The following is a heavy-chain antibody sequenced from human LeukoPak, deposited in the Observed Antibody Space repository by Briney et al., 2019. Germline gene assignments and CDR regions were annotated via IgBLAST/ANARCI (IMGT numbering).Heavy chain of an antibody. D-gene: IGHD2-21*02. J-gene: IGHJ3*02. Sequence: ASVKVSCKASGYTFTSYAMHWVRQAPGQRPEWMGWINAGNGNTKYSQKFQGRVTITRDTSASTAYMELSSLRSEDTAVYYCARGSEEVAYCGGDCYSDAFDIWGQGTMVTVSS. CDR1: GYTFTSYA. V-gene: IGHV1-3*01. CDR3: ARGSEEVAYCGGDCYSDAFDI. CDR2: INAGNGNT.